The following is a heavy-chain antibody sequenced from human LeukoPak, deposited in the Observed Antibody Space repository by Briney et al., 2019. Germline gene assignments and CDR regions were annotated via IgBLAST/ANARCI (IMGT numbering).Heavy chain of an antibody. J-gene: IGHJ5*02. V-gene: IGHV5-51*01. Sequence: HGESLKISCKGSGYSFTSYWIGWVRQMPGKGLEGMGIIYPGDSDTRYSPSFPGQVTISADQSISTASLQWSSLKAPDTAMYYCARRTGTVSSNWFDPWGQGTLVTVSS. CDR3: ARRTGTVSSNWFDP. CDR2: IYPGDSDT. D-gene: IGHD1-7*01. CDR1: GYSFTSYW.